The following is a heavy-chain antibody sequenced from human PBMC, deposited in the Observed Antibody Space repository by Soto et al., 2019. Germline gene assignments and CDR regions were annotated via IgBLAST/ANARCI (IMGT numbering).Heavy chain of an antibody. CDR2: IYYSGST. Sequence: QVQLQESGPGLVKPSQTLSLTCTVSGGSISSGGYYWSWIRQHPGKGLEWIGDIYYSGSTYYKPFPKNRVTISVETSKNPFSLKLSSGAAADTAVYYCARSVFPWGRGTLVTVSS. J-gene: IGHJ5*02. CDR3: ARSVFP. CDR1: GGSISSGGYY. V-gene: IGHV4-31*03.